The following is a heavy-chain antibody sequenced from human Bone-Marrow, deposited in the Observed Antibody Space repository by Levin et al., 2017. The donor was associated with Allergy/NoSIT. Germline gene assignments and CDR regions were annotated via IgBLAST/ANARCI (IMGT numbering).Heavy chain of an antibody. CDR3: ARVPVSGRQYIYYMDV. V-gene: IGHV3-33*01. D-gene: IGHD3-10*01. CDR1: GFSISVYA. Sequence: GGSLRLSCAASGFSISVYAMHWVRQAPGKGQEWVAALWFDGNKENYADSVKGRFTISRDDSKNTVYLEMNSLRGEDTAVYHCARVPVSGRQYIYYMDVWGNGTTVTVS. J-gene: IGHJ6*03. CDR2: LWFDGNKE.